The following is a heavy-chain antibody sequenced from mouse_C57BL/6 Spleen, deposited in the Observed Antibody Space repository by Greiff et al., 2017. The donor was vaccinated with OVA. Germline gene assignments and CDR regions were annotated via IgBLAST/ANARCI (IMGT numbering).Heavy chain of an antibody. CDR2: IDPSDSYT. D-gene: IGHD2-4*01. Sequence: QVQLQHPGAELVMPGASVKLSCKASGYTFTSYWMHWVKQRPGQGLEWIGEIDPSDSYTNYNQKFKGKSTLTVDKSSSTAYMQLSSLTSEDSAVYYCARGIYYDYPYYAMDYWGQGTSVTVSS. V-gene: IGHV1-69*01. CDR1: GYTFTSYW. J-gene: IGHJ4*01. CDR3: ARGIYYDYPYYAMDY.